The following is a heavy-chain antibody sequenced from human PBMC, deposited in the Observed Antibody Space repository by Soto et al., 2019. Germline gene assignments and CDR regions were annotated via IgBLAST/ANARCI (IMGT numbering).Heavy chain of an antibody. CDR2: IYSGGST. J-gene: IGHJ4*02. D-gene: IGHD4-17*01. V-gene: IGHV3-53*04. CDR1: GLTVSSNY. CDR3: ARGPSYSDSYFDH. Sequence: GGSLRLSCAASGLTVSSNYMIWVRQAPGKGLEWVSVIYSGGSTYYADSVKGRFTISRHNSKNTLYLQMNSLRAEDTAVYYCARGPSYSDSYFDHWGQGTLVTVSS.